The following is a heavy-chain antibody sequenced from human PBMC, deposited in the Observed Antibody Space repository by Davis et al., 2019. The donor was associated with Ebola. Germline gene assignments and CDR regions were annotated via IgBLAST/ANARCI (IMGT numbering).Heavy chain of an antibody. CDR3: ARGRYYDTSGYYRADGFDI. D-gene: IGHD3-22*01. CDR1: GLVSSDHV. CDR2: INWNGGST. J-gene: IGHJ3*02. Sequence: GESLKISCEVSGLVSSDHVMYWVRRAPGKGLEWVSGINWNGGSTTYADSVQGRFTISRDNAKNSLYLQMNSLRAEDTALYHCARGRYYDTSGYYRADGFDIWGQGTMVTVSS. V-gene: IGHV3-20*01.